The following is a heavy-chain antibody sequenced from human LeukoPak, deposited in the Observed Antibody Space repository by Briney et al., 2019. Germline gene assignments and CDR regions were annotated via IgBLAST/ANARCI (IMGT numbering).Heavy chain of an antibody. V-gene: IGHV4-39*01. CDR1: GGSISSSSYY. Sequence: SETLSLTCTVSGGSISSSSYYWGWIRQPPGKGLEWVGSIYYSGSTYYNPSLKSRVTLSADTSKNQFSLKLSSVTAADTAVYYCASQDTGFDYWGQGTLVTVSS. CDR2: IYYSGST. J-gene: IGHJ4*02. CDR3: ASQDTGFDY. D-gene: IGHD3-10*01.